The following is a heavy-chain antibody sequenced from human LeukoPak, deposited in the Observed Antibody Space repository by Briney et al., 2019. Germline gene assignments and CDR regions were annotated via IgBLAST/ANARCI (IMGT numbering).Heavy chain of an antibody. J-gene: IGHJ4*02. CDR3: AKDRGTGWLQFIVDY. Sequence: PGGSLRLSCAASGFTFSSYAMTWVRQAPGKGLEWVSGISGTGGSTYYADSVKGRFTISRDNSKNTLYLQMNSLRAEDTAVYYCAKDRGTGWLQFIVDYWGQGTLVTVSS. CDR1: GFTFSSYA. V-gene: IGHV3-23*01. CDR2: ISGTGGST. D-gene: IGHD5-24*01.